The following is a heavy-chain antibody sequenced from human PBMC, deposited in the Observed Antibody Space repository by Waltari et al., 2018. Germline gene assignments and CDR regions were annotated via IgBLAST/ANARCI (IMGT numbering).Heavy chain of an antibody. CDR1: GFRFSNYW. D-gene: IGHD3-10*01. CDR3: ARLAPRTYRSPVPGRHYYYGMDV. J-gene: IGHJ6*02. Sequence: EEQLLESGGGLVQPGDSLRLSCAGSGFRFSNYWMNWVRQAPGKGLVWVVRISDGGTSISYADSVKGRFTISRDNAKNTVYLQMKRLRVEDTAVYYCARLAPRTYRSPVPGRHYYYGMDVWGQGTTVTVSS. CDR2: ISDGGTSI. V-gene: IGHV3-74*01.